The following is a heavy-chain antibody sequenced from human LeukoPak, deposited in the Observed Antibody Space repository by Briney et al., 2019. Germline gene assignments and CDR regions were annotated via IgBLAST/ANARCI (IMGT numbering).Heavy chain of an antibody. CDR2: IYYSGST. CDR1: GGSISSYY. J-gene: IGHJ3*02. CDR3: ARACGGYCYDAFDI. V-gene: IGHV4-59*01. Sequence: PETLSLTCTVSGGSISSYYWSWIRQSPGKGLEWIGHIYYSGSTNYNPSLKSRVTISVDTSKNQFSLKLSSVTAADTAVYYCARACGGYCYDAFDIWGQGTMVTVSS. D-gene: IGHD2-21*02.